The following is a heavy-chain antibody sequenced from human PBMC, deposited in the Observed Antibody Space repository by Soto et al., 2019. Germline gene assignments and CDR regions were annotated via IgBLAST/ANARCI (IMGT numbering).Heavy chain of an antibody. CDR2: NSWKGGRT. Sequence: GGSLRPSCAASGFTFDDYTMHCVRPAPGRGLERVSLNSWKGGRTNYAESVKDRFTISRYNSKNSLYLQMNSLRTEDTALYYCAKAVVVVAATSAFDIWGQGTMVTVSS. V-gene: IGHV3-43*01. D-gene: IGHD2-15*01. CDR3: AKAVVVVAATSAFDI. CDR1: GFTFDDYT. J-gene: IGHJ3*02.